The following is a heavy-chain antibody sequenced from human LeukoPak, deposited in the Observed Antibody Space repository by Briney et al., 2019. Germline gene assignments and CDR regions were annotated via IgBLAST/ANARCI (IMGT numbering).Heavy chain of an antibody. Sequence: GGSLRLSCVASGFTFSTYTMNWVRQAPGKGLEWVSSISSSSFFISYADSVKGRFTISRDNAKNSLYLQMNSLRAEDTAVYYCAKPARTDAFDIWGQGTMITVSS. CDR2: ISSSSFFI. D-gene: IGHD1-14*01. CDR1: GFTFSTYT. J-gene: IGHJ3*02. CDR3: AKPARTDAFDI. V-gene: IGHV3-21*04.